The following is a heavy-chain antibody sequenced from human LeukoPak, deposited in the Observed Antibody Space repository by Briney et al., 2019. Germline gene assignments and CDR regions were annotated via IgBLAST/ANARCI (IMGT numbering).Heavy chain of an antibody. V-gene: IGHV4-59*01. CDR2: IYYSGST. Sequence: SETLSLTCTVSGGSISSYYWSWIRQPPGKGLAWIGYIYYSGSTNYNPSLKSRVTISVDTSKNRFSLKLSSVTAAGTAVYYCARDADTAMVDDYYFDYWGQGTLVTVSS. D-gene: IGHD5-18*01. J-gene: IGHJ4*02. CDR3: ARDADTAMVDDYYFDY. CDR1: GGSISSYY.